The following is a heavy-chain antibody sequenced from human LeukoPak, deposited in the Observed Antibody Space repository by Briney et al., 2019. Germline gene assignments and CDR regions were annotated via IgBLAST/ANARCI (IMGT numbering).Heavy chain of an antibody. Sequence: ASVKVSCKASGYTFTNYAMNWVRQAPGQGLEWMGWMNTNTGNPTYAQGFTGRFVFSLDTSFSTAYLQISSLNTEDTAVYYCAVLSYDSSGYYYPFDYWGQGTLVTVSS. D-gene: IGHD3-22*01. CDR3: AVLSYDSSGYYYPFDY. V-gene: IGHV7-4-1*02. J-gene: IGHJ4*02. CDR1: GYTFTNYA. CDR2: MNTNTGNP.